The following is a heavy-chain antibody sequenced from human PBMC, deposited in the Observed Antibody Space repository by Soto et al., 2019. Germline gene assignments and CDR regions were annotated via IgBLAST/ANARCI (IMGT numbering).Heavy chain of an antibody. D-gene: IGHD2-15*01. CDR3: AREKGFGGATGWFDP. J-gene: IGHJ5*02. Sequence: SETLSLTCTVSGDSFSTYYWTWIRQPAGKGLDWIGRIYTTGRTSYNPSLKNRVTMSIDSSRNQFSLKINSVTAADTAIYFCAREKGFGGATGWFDPWGQGTLVTVSS. V-gene: IGHV4-4*07. CDR2: IYTTGRT. CDR1: GDSFSTYY.